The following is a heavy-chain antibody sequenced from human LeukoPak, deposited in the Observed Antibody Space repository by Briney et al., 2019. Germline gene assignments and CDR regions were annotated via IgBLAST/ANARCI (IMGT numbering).Heavy chain of an antibody. Sequence: SETLSLTCAVYGGSFSGYYWSWIRQPPGKGLEWIGEINHSGSTNYNPSLKSRVTISVDTSKNQFSLKLSSVTAADTAVYYCARGRVVHYYDSSGHISLDPWGQGTLVTVSS. CDR1: GGSFSGYY. J-gene: IGHJ5*02. CDR3: ARGRVVHYYDSSGHISLDP. V-gene: IGHV4-34*01. CDR2: INHSGST. D-gene: IGHD3-22*01.